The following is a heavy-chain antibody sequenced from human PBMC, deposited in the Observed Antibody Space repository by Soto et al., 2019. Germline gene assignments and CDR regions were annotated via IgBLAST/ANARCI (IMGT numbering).Heavy chain of an antibody. D-gene: IGHD3-22*01. J-gene: IGHJ3*02. CDR2: IVVGSGNT. Sequence: SVKVSCKASGFTFTSSAVQWVRQARGQRLEWIGWIVVGSGNTNYAKKFQERVTITRDMSTSTAYMELSSLRSEDTAVYYCAAGILNYYDSSGYYPYDAFDIWGQGTMVTVSS. CDR3: AAGILNYYDSSGYYPYDAFDI. V-gene: IGHV1-58*01. CDR1: GFTFTSSA.